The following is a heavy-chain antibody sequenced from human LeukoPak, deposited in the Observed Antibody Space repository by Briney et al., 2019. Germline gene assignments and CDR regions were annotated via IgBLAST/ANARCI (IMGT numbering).Heavy chain of an antibody. J-gene: IGHJ4*02. V-gene: IGHV3-11*04. D-gene: IGHD6-6*01. Sequence: GGSLRLSCAASAFTFSDYYMSWIRQAPGKGLEWVSYISNGGTTIYYADSVKGRFTISRDNAKNSLYLQMNSLRAEDTAVYYCARAPAAPFYYFDYWGQGTLVTVSS. CDR2: ISNGGTTI. CDR3: ARAPAAPFYYFDY. CDR1: AFTFSDYY.